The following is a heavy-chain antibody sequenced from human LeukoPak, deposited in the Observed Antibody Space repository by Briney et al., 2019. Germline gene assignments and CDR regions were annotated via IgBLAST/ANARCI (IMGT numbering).Heavy chain of an antibody. CDR1: GFTFSSYA. CDR3: ARVNYYGSGSYYNTYCFDY. J-gene: IGHJ4*02. CDR2: ISGSGGST. D-gene: IGHD3-10*01. V-gene: IGHV3-23*01. Sequence: GGSLRLSCAASGFTFSSYAMSWARQAPGKGLEWVSAISGSGGSTYYADSVKGRFTISRDNSKNTLYLQMNSLRAEDTAVYYCARVNYYGSGSYYNTYCFDYWGQGTLVTVSS.